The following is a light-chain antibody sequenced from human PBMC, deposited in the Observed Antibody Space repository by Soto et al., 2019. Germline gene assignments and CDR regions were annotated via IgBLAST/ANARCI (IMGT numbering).Light chain of an antibody. CDR1: SSDIGGHDD. Sequence: QSALTHPASVSGPPRQSITISCTGTSSDIGGHDDVSWYQQHPGKVPKLLIYGVTDRPSGVSNRFSGSKSGNVASLTISGLQAEDEADYYCCSYTSDLTPYVFGTGTKVTVL. CDR2: GVT. CDR3: CSYTSDLTPYV. J-gene: IGLJ1*01. V-gene: IGLV2-14*03.